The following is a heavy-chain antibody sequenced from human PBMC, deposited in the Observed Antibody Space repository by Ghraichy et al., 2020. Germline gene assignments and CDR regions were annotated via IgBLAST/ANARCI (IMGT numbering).Heavy chain of an antibody. CDR3: AKSLAVAGYFDS. Sequence: GESLNISCAASGFTFSNYAMTWVRQSPGRGLEWVSCISARGDSTYYGDSVKGRFTTSRDNSKNTLYLQLNSLRAEDTAVYYCAKSLAVAGYFDSWGQGSLVTVSS. D-gene: IGHD6-19*01. CDR2: ISARGDST. V-gene: IGHV3-23*01. CDR1: GFTFSNYA. J-gene: IGHJ4*02.